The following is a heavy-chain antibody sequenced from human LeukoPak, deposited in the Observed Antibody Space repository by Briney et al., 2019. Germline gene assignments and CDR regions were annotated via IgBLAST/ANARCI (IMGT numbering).Heavy chain of an antibody. Sequence: PGGSLRLSCAASGFTFSSYSMNWVRQAPGKGLEWVSSISSSSSYIYYADSVKGLFTISRDNAKNSLYLQMNSLRAEDTAVYYCARERRYYDSSGYFNDAFDIWGQGTMVTVSS. V-gene: IGHV3-21*01. CDR1: GFTFSSYS. CDR3: ARERRYYDSSGYFNDAFDI. CDR2: ISSSSSYI. D-gene: IGHD3-22*01. J-gene: IGHJ3*02.